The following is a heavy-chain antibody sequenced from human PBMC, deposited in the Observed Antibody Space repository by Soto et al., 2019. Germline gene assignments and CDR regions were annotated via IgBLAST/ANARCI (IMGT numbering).Heavy chain of an antibody. D-gene: IGHD1-1*01. CDR3: AKDRKDWTNHGMDV. CDR1: GFTFRTHG. V-gene: IGHV3-33*06. J-gene: IGHJ6*02. Sequence: PGGSLRLSCAASGFTFRTHGMHWVRQAPGKGLEWVAVIWHDGSSKYYADSVKGRFTISRDNSKNTLYLQMNSLRAEDTAVYYCAKDRKDWTNHGMDVWGQGTTVTVSS. CDR2: IWHDGSSK.